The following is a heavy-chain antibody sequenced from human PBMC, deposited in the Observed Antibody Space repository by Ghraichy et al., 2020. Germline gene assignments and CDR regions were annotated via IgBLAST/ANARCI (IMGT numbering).Heavy chain of an antibody. CDR2: ISSSSSYI. V-gene: IGHV3-21*01. J-gene: IGHJ4*02. D-gene: IGHD4-17*01. Sequence: GGSLRLSCAASGFTFSSYSMNWVRQAPGKGLEWVSSISSSSSYIYYADSVKGRFTISRDNAKNSLYLQMNSLRAEDTAVYYCASDDYGAPGGDYWGQGTLVTVSS. CDR3: ASDDYGAPGGDY. CDR1: GFTFSSYS.